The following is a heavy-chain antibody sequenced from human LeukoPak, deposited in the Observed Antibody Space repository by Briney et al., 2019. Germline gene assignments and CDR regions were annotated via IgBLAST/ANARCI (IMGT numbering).Heavy chain of an antibody. D-gene: IGHD2-2*02. CDR3: ARGLLGSRYCSSTSCYTTPRWFDP. CDR1: CGSISSYY. V-gene: IGHV4-34*01. CDR2: INHSGST. J-gene: IGHJ5*02. Sequence: SSETLSLTCTVSCGSISSYYWSWIRQPPGKGLEWIGEINHSGSTNYNPSLKSRVTISVDTSKNQFSLKLSSVTAADTAVYYCARGLLGSRYCSSTSCYTTPRWFDPWGQGTLVTVSS.